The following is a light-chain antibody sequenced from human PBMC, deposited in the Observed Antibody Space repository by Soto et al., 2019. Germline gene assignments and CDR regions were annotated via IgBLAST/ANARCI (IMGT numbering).Light chain of an antibody. CDR3: LLYLGGGIWV. Sequence: QTVVTQEPSFSVSPGGTVTLTCGLSSGPVFTSSYPNWYQQTPGPAPRTLIFNTNTRSSGVPDRFSGSILGDKAALTITGAQADDDSYYYCLLYLGGGIWVFGGGTQLTVL. J-gene: IGLJ3*02. CDR1: SGPVFTSSY. CDR2: NTN. V-gene: IGLV8-61*01.